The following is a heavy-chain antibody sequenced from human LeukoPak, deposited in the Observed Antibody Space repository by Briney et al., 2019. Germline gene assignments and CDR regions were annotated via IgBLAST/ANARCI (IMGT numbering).Heavy chain of an antibody. CDR1: GGSFSGYY. CDR3: ARGRPRVPAATGGYFDY. V-gene: IGHV4-34*01. D-gene: IGHD2-2*01. J-gene: IGHJ4*02. Sequence: KSSETLSLTCAVYGGSFSGYYWSWIRQPPGKGLEWIGEINHSGSTNYNPSLKSRVTISVDTSKNQFSLKLSSVTAADTAVYYCARGRPRVPAATGGYFDYWGQGTLVTVSS. CDR2: INHSGST.